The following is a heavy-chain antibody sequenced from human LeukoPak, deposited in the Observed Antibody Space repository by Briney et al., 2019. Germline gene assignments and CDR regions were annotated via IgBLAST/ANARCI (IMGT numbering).Heavy chain of an antibody. CDR1: GYTLTELS. CDR3: ATILPRGYSYAYDY. V-gene: IGHV1-24*01. CDR2: FDPEDGET. D-gene: IGHD5-18*01. Sequence: ASVKVSCKVSGYTLTELSMHWVRQAPGKGLEWMGGFDPEDGETIYAQKFQGRVTMTEDTSTDTAYMELSSLRSGDTAVYYCATILPRGYSYAYDYWGQGTLVTVSS. J-gene: IGHJ4*02.